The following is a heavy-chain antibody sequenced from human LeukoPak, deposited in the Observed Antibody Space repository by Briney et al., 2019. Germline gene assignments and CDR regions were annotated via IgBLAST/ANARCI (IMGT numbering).Heavy chain of an antibody. CDR1: GFAFSICA. CDR3: AKMKGWRLYDYCMDV. D-gene: IGHD2-15*01. V-gene: IGHV3-23*01. J-gene: IGHJ6*03. CDR2: LTGSGST. Sequence: PGGSLRLSCVASGFAFSICAMIWVRQAPGKGLEGVSGLTGSGSTYHADSAQGRFPISRDNSKHTLSLQMNSLRAEDTAVYYCAKMKGWRLYDYCMDVWGKGTTVTVSS.